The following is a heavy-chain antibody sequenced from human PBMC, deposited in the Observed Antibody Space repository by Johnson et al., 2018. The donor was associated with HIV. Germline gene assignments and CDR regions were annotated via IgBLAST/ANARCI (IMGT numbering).Heavy chain of an antibody. CDR2: ISYDGSNK. J-gene: IGHJ3*02. V-gene: IGHV3-30*03. CDR1: GIIFSHYG. D-gene: IGHD6-13*01. Sequence: VQLVESGGGLVKPGGSLRLSCAVSGIIFSHYGMHWVRQAPGKGLEWVALISYDGSNKYYADSVKGRFTISRDNSKNTLYLQMNSLRAEDTAVYYCARGLAADAFDIWGQGTMVTVSS. CDR3: ARGLAADAFDI.